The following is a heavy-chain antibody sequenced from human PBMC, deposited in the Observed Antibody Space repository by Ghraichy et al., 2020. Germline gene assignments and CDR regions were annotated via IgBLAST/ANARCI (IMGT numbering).Heavy chain of an antibody. J-gene: IGHJ5*02. CDR3: ARGLGGGYSYGYKSWFDP. Sequence: SETLSLTCAVYGGSFSGYYWSWIRQPPGKGLEWIGEINHSGSTNYNPSLKSRVTISVDTSKNQFSLKLSSVTAADTAVYYCARGLGGGYSYGYKSWFDPWGQGTLVTVSS. CDR2: INHSGST. D-gene: IGHD5-18*01. CDR1: GGSFSGYY. V-gene: IGHV4-34*01.